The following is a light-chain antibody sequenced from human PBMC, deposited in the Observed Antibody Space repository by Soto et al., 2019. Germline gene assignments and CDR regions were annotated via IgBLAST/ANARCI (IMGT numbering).Light chain of an antibody. CDR2: DAS. CDR3: QQRGDWPPST. V-gene: IGKV3-11*01. CDR1: QSVSNY. Sequence: EIVLTQSPATLSLSPGETATLSCRASQSVSNYLAWYQQKPGQAPRLLIYDASNRATGIPARFSGSGSGTDSTLTITSLEPEDFALYYCQQRGDWPPSTFGQRTKVEIK. J-gene: IGKJ1*01.